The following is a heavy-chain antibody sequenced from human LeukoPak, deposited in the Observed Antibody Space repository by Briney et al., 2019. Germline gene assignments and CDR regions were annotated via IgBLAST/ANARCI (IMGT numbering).Heavy chain of an antibody. Sequence: ASVKVSCKASGYTFTGYYMHWVRQAPGQGLEWMGWINPNSGGTGYAQKFQGRVTMTRNTSISTAYMELSSLRSEDTAVYYCARGSTSPYCSGGSCYHFDYWGQGTLVTVSS. V-gene: IGHV1-8*02. D-gene: IGHD2-15*01. CDR3: ARGSTSPYCSGGSCYHFDY. CDR1: GYTFTGYY. CDR2: INPNSGGT. J-gene: IGHJ4*02.